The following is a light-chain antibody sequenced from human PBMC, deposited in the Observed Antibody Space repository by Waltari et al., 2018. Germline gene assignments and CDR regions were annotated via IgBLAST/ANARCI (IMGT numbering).Light chain of an antibody. V-gene: IGKV1-12*01. J-gene: IGKJ3*01. Sequence: DIQMTQSPSSVSASVGDRVTITCRASQDINSWLTWYQQKPGKATRLLLYTTSSLQTGVPSRFSGSGSGTDFTLTISSLQPEDFAIYFCQQAKSYPLTFGPGTRVDIK. CDR2: TTS. CDR3: QQAKSYPLT. CDR1: QDINSW.